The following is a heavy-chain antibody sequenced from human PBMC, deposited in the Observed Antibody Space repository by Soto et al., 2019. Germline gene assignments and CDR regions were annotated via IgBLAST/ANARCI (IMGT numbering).Heavy chain of an antibody. D-gene: IGHD6-13*01. CDR2: IKQDGSEK. CDR1: GFTFSSYW. J-gene: IGHJ6*03. V-gene: IGHV3-7*01. CDR3: AASIAAAGRDYYYYYYMHV. Sequence: GGSLRLSCAASGFTFSSYWMSWVRQAPGKGLEWVANIKQDGSEKYYVDSVKGRFTISRDNAKNSLYLQMNSLRAEDTAVYYCAASIAAAGRDYYYYYYMHVWGKGTTVTVSS.